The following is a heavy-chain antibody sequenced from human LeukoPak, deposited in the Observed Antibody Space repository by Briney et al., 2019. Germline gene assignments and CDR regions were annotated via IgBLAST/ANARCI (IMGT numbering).Heavy chain of an antibody. D-gene: IGHD1-26*01. CDR2: ISSTGSII. J-gene: IGHJ4*02. V-gene: IGHV3-11*04. CDR1: GFTVSSNY. CDR3: AREEGSGSYLDY. Sequence: GGSLRLSCAASGFTVSSNYMSWVRQTPGEGLEWLSDISSTGSIISYADSVKGRFTISRDNSKNTLYLQMNSLRAEDTAVYYCAREEGSGSYLDYWGQGILVTVSS.